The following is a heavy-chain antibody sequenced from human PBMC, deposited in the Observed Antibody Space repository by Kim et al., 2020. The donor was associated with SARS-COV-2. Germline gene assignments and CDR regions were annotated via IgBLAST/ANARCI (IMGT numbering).Heavy chain of an antibody. D-gene: IGHD1-7*01. CDR1: GFTFDDYA. J-gene: IGHJ4*02. V-gene: IGHV3-9*01. CDR3: AKGSINWNYQDY. CDR2: ISWNSGSI. Sequence: GGSLRLSCAASGFTFDDYAMHWVRQAPGKGLEWVSGISWNSGSIGYADSVKGRFTISRDNAKNSLYLQMNSLRAEDTALYYCAKGSINWNYQDYWGQGTLVTVSS.